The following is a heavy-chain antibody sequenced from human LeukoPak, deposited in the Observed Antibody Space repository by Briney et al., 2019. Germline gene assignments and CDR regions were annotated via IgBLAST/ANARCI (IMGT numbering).Heavy chain of an antibody. CDR1: GFTFSSYG. V-gene: IGHV3-30*02. CDR2: IRYDGSNK. D-gene: IGHD3-3*01. CDR3: ARVDGYDFFFDY. J-gene: IGHJ4*02. Sequence: GGSLRLSCAASGFTFSSYGMHWVRQAPGKGLEWVAFIRYDGSNKYYADSVRGRFTISRDNSKNTLYLQMNSLRAEDTAVYYCARVDGYDFFFDYWGQGTLVTVSS.